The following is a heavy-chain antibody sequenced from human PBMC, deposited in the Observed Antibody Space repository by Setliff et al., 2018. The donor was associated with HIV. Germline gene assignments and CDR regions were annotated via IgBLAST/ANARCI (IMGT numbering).Heavy chain of an antibody. V-gene: IGHV3-64D*09. D-gene: IGHD3-3*01. J-gene: IGHJ3*02. CDR1: GFTFSSYA. Sequence: GESLTISCSASGFTFSSYAMHWVRQAPGKGLEYVSAISSNGGSTYYADSVKGRFTISRDNSKNTLYLQMSSLRAEDTAVYYCVKGGYNFWSGYPDAFDIWGQGTMVTVSS. CDR2: ISSNGGST. CDR3: VKGGYNFWSGYPDAFDI.